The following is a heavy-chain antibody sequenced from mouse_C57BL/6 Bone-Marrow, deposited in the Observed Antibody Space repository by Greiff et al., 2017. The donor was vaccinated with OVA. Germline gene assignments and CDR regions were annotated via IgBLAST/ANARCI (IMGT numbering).Heavy chain of an antibody. CDR1: GFTFSDYG. CDR3: ARRWLPSYAMDY. V-gene: IGHV5-17*01. CDR2: ISSGSSTI. D-gene: IGHD2-3*01. J-gene: IGHJ4*01. Sequence: EVMLVESGGGLVKPGGSLKLSCAASGFTFSDYGMHWVRQAPEKGLEWVAYISSGSSTIYSADTVKGRFTISRDNAKNTLFLQMTSLRSEDTAMYYCARRWLPSYAMDYWGQGTSVTVSS.